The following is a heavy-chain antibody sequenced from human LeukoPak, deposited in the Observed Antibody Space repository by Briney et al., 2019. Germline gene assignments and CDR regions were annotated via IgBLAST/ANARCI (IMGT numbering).Heavy chain of an antibody. CDR2: IYYSRST. CDR1: GDPISSYY. Sequence: PSETLSLPCTVSGDPISSYYWSWIRQPPGKGLEWVGYIYYSRSTNYDPPLKSRVTISVDPSKNQSSLKLSSVTGADTAVYYCARDIEDLRTYYYDSSGYYPFGYWGQGTLVTVSS. CDR3: ARDIEDLRTYYYDSSGYYPFGY. D-gene: IGHD3-22*01. V-gene: IGHV4-59*12. J-gene: IGHJ4*02.